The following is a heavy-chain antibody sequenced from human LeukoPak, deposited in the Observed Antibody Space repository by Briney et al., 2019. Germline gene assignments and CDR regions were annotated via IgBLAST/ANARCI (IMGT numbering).Heavy chain of an antibody. Sequence: ASVKVSCKASGYTFTSYDINWVRQATGQGLEWMGWMNPNSGNTGYAQKFQGRVTMTRNTSISTAYMELRSLRSDDTAVYYCAREGLDPIGWFPDYWGQGTLVTVSS. D-gene: IGHD3-10*01. J-gene: IGHJ4*02. V-gene: IGHV1-8*01. CDR1: GYTFTSYD. CDR3: AREGLDPIGWFPDY. CDR2: MNPNSGNT.